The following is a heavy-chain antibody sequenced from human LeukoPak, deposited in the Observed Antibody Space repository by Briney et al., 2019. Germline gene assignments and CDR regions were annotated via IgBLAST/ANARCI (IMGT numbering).Heavy chain of an antibody. Sequence: GGSLRLSCAASGFTFSSFWMNWVRQAPGKGLEWVANIKQDGSEIYYVDSVEGRFTISRDKAKNSLYLQMNSLRVEDTAVYYCSSGSTVTSLGWGQGTLVTVSS. D-gene: IGHD4-17*01. CDR1: GFTFSSFW. CDR2: IKQDGSEI. CDR3: SSGSTVTSLG. J-gene: IGHJ4*02. V-gene: IGHV3-7*02.